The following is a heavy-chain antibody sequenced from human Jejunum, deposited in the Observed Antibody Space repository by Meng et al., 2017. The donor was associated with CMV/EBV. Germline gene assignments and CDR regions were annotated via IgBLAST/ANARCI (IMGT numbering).Heavy chain of an antibody. V-gene: IGHV4-4*07. CDR3: ARDSQGRDPWYFDL. CDR1: GGANSTHY. Sequence: HAPLKESGSGRGKPSEAPSLTATVSGGANSTHYWSWIRQPAGRGLEWIGRSGNGGDTYYNPSLNSRVTVSIDTSKNQFSLTLTSVTAADTAVYYCARDSQGRDPWYFDLWGPGTLVTVSS. CDR2: SGNGGDT. J-gene: IGHJ2*01.